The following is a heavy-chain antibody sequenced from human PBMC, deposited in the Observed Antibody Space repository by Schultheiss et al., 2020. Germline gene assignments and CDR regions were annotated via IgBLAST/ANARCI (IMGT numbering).Heavy chain of an antibody. CDR2: ISAYNGNT. Sequence: ASVKVSCKASGYTFTSYGISWVRQAPGQGLEWMGWISAYNGNTNYAQKLQGRVTMTTDTSTSTAYMELRSLRSDDTAVYYCERTTKTGGWYYYGMDVWGQGTTVTVSS. CDR1: GYTFTSYG. CDR3: ERTTKTGGWYYYGMDV. D-gene: IGHD1-14*01. V-gene: IGHV1-18*01. J-gene: IGHJ6*02.